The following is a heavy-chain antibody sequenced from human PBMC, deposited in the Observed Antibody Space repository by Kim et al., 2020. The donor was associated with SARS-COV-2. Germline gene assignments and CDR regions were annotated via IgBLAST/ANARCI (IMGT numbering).Heavy chain of an antibody. CDR3: TTERIYYDSSGYHILSVYYYYGMDV. J-gene: IGHJ6*02. D-gene: IGHD3-22*01. V-gene: IGHV3-15*01. Sequence: GGSLRLSCAASGFTFSNAWKSWVRQAPGKGLEWVGRIKSKTDGGTTDYAAPVKGRFTISRDDSKNTLYLQMNSLKTEDTAVYYCTTERIYYDSSGYHILSVYYYYGMDVWGQWTTVTVSS. CDR1: GFTFSNAW. CDR2: IKSKTDGGTT.